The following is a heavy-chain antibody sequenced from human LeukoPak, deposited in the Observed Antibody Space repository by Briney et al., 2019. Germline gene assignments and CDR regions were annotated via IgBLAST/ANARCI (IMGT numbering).Heavy chain of an antibody. CDR1: GYTFTGHY. Sequence: GASVKVSCKASGYTFTGHYMHWVRQAPGQGLEWMGWINPNSGGTNYAQKFQGRVTMTRDTSISTAYMELSRLRSDDTAVYYCARSGCSSTSCYKHAFDIWGQGTMVTVSS. J-gene: IGHJ3*02. CDR3: ARSGCSSTSCYKHAFDI. D-gene: IGHD2-2*02. CDR2: INPNSGGT. V-gene: IGHV1-2*02.